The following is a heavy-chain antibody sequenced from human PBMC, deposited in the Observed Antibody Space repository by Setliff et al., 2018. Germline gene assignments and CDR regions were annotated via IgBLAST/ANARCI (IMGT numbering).Heavy chain of an antibody. V-gene: IGHV4-34*01. CDR1: GGSFSGYY. Sequence: PSETLSLTCAVYGGSFSGYYWSWIRQPPGKGLEWLGEINHSGSTNCNPSLKSRVTISVDTSKNQFSLKLSSVTAADTAVYYCARDRRIVGARHAFDIWGQGTMVTVSS. CDR2: INHSGST. D-gene: IGHD1-26*01. CDR3: ARDRRIVGARHAFDI. J-gene: IGHJ3*02.